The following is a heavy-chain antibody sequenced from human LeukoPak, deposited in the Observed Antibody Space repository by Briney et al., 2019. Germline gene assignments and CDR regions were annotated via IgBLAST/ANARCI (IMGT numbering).Heavy chain of an antibody. D-gene: IGHD4/OR15-4a*01. V-gene: IGHV3-53*01. J-gene: IGHJ4*02. Sequence: GGSLRLSCAASGFTFSSYGMSWVRQAPGKGLEWVSFIYSDNTHYSNSVKGRFTISRDNSKNTLYLQMNSLRAEDTAVYYCARRAGAYSHPYDYWGQGTLVTVSS. CDR2: IYSDNT. CDR3: ARRAGAYSHPYDY. CDR1: GFTFSSYG.